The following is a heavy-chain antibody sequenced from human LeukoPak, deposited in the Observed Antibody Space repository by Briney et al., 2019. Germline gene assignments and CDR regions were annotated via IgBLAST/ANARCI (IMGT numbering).Heavy chain of an antibody. J-gene: IGHJ4*02. D-gene: IGHD5-18*01. CDR2: ITSDGSST. V-gene: IGHV3-74*01. Sequence: TGGSLRLSCAASGFTFSTYWMHWVRQAPGKGRVWVSRITSDGSSTSYADSVKGRFTISRDNAKNTLYLQMNSLRAEDTAVYYCARDSGYSYVDYWGQGTLVTVSS. CDR3: ARDSGYSYVDY. CDR1: GFTFSTYW.